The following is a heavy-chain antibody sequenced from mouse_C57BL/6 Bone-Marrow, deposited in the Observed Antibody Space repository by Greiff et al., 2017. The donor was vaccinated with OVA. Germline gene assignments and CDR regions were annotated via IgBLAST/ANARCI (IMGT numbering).Heavy chain of an antibody. CDR1: GYSITSGYY. D-gene: IGHD2-10*02. V-gene: IGHV3-6*01. J-gene: IGHJ4*01. CDR3: AREYGNPYYAMDY. Sequence: ESGPGLVKPSQSLSLTCSVTGYSITSGYYWYWIRQLPGNLLGWMSYISYDGSNNYNPSLKNRITITRDTSKNQFFLKVKSVTTEDTATDYCAREYGNPYYAMDYWGQGTSVTVSS. CDR2: ISYDGSN.